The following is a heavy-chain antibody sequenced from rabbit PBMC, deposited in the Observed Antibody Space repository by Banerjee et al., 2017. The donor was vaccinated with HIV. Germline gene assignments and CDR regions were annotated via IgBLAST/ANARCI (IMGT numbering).Heavy chain of an antibody. CDR1: GIDFSSAYD. D-gene: IGHD4-1*01. CDR2: IYTGNGGT. J-gene: IGHJ3*01. Sequence: EESGGDLVKPGASLTLTCTASGIDFSSAYDMCWVRQAPGKGLEWIGYIYTGNGGTVYASWAKGRFTISKTSSTTVTLQMTSLTAADTATYFCARGVDWGIRLDLRGPGTLVTVS. V-gene: IGHV1S40*01. CDR3: ARGVDWGIRLDL.